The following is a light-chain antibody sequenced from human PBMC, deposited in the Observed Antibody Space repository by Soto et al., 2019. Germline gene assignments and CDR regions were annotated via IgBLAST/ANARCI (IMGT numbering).Light chain of an antibody. CDR2: DAS. V-gene: IGKV3-15*01. CDR3: QPYNNWPLT. Sequence: EVVMTQSPATLSVSPGERATLSCRGSESVSRNLAWYQQKPGQAPRLIIYDASTRATGIPDRFSGSGSGTDLTLTINSLQSEDFAVYYCQPYNNWPLTFGGGTKVDIK. CDR1: ESVSRN. J-gene: IGKJ4*01.